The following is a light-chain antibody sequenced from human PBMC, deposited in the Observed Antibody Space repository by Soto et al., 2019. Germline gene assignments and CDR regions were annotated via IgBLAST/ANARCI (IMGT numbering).Light chain of an antibody. CDR3: QQYDSLPWT. V-gene: IGKV1-33*01. J-gene: IGKJ1*01. CDR1: QDISNH. Sequence: DIQMTQSPSSLSALVGDRVTITCQASQDISNHLNWYQQKPVKAPKLLISDASNLETGVPSRFSGSGSGTYYTFTISSLQHEDISTYYCQQYDSLPWTFGQGTKVEIK. CDR2: DAS.